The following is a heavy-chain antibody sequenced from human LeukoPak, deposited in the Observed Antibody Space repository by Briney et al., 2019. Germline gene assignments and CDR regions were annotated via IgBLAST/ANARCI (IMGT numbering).Heavy chain of an antibody. V-gene: IGHV4-59*11. D-gene: IGHD5-18*01. J-gene: IGHJ4*02. CDR3: ARDADTAMVRYFDY. CDR2: IYYSGST. CDR1: GGSISSHY. Sequence: SETLSLTCTVSGGSISSHYWSWIRQPPGKGLEWIGYIYYSGSTNYNPSLKSRVTISVDTSKNQFSLKLSSVTAADTAVYYYARDADTAMVRYFDYWGQGTLVTVSS.